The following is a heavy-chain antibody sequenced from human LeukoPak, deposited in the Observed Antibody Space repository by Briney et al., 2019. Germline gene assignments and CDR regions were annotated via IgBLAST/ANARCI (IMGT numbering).Heavy chain of an antibody. V-gene: IGHV4-34*01. CDR2: VNHSGST. CDR3: ARADIVPTGGAFDI. D-gene: IGHD2-8*01. CDR1: GGSFSGYC. J-gene: IGHJ3*02. Sequence: SETLSLTCAVYGGSFSGYCWSWIRQPPGKGLEWIGEVNHSGSTNYNPSLKSRVTISVDTSKNQFSLKLSSVTAADTAVYYCARADIVPTGGAFDIWGQGTMVTVSS.